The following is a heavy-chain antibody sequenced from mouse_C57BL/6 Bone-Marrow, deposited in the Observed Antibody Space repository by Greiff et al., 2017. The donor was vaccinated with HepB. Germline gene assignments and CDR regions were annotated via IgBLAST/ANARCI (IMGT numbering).Heavy chain of an antibody. CDR2: IRSKSNNYAT. CDR1: GFSFNTYA. D-gene: IGHD1-1*02. Sequence: EVMLVESGGGLVQPKGSLKLSCAASGFSFNTYAMNWVRQAPGKGLEWVARIRSKSNNYATYYADSVKDRFTISRDDSESMLYLQMNNLKTEDTAMYYCVRRGNHYAMDYWGQGTSVTVSS. V-gene: IGHV10-1*01. J-gene: IGHJ4*01. CDR3: VRRGNHYAMDY.